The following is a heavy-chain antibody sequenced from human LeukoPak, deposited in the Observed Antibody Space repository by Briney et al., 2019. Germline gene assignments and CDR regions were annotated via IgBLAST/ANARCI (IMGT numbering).Heavy chain of an antibody. CDR2: ISSSGGIM. CDR1: GFTFSDFH. V-gene: IGHV3-11*01. Sequence: GGSLRLSCATSGFTFSDFHMNWLRQARGKGREWVASISSSGGIMYYADSVKGRFTISRDNSKVTLYLQMNSLRAEDTAVYYCAAQWELLGAFDIWGQGTMVPVSS. J-gene: IGHJ3*02. D-gene: IGHD1-26*01. CDR3: AAQWELLGAFDI.